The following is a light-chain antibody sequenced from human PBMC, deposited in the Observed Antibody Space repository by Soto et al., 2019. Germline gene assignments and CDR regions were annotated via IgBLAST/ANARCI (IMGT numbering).Light chain of an antibody. J-gene: IGKJ1*01. CDR2: DAS. CDR1: QDITKY. V-gene: IGKV1-5*01. Sequence: DIQMTQSPSTLSASLGDRVTITCQAGQDITKYLNWYQHKPGKAPKLLIYDASSLESGVPSRFSGSGSETEFTLTISSLQPDDFATYYCQQYNSYSWTFGQGTKVDI. CDR3: QQYNSYSWT.